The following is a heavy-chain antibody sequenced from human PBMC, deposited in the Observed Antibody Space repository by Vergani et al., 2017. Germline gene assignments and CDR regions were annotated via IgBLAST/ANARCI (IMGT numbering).Heavy chain of an antibody. V-gene: IGHV3-23*01. CDR2: ISSDGGST. Sequence: EVPLLESGGGLVQPGGSLRLSCAASGFTFSTYAMTWVRQAPGKGLEWVSTISSDGGSTYYADSVKGRFTISRDNAKNSLYLQMNSLRAEDTAVYYCARAGYDSNRKHQGFDYWGQGTLVTVSS. J-gene: IGHJ4*02. CDR1: GFTFSTYA. CDR3: ARAGYDSNRKHQGFDY. D-gene: IGHD3-22*01.